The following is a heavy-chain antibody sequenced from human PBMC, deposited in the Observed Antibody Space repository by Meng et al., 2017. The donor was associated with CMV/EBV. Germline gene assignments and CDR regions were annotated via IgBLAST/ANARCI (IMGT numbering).Heavy chain of an antibody. Sequence: SLKISCAASGFTFSSYWMHWVRPAPGKGLVWVSRINSDGSSTSYADSVKGRFTISRDNAKNTLYLQMNSLRAEDTAVYYCARTGGWYSFDYWGQGTLVTVSS. D-gene: IGHD6-19*01. CDR3: ARTGGWYSFDY. CDR1: GFTFSSYW. J-gene: IGHJ4*02. CDR2: INSDGSST. V-gene: IGHV3-74*01.